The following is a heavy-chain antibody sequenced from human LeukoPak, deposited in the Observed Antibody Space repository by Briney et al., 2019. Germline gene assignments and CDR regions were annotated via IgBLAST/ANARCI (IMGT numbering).Heavy chain of an antibody. CDR2: INHSGST. CDR1: GGSFSGYY. J-gene: IGHJ3*02. Sequence: SETLSLTCAVYGGSFSGYYWSWIRQPPGKALEWIGEINHSGSTNYNPSLKSRVTISVDTSKNQFSLKLSSVTAADTAVYYCARGIAGDAFDIWGQGTMVTVSS. D-gene: IGHD2-15*01. V-gene: IGHV4-34*01. CDR3: ARGIAGDAFDI.